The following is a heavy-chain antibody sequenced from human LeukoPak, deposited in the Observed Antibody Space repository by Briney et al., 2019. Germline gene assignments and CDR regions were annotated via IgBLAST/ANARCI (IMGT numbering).Heavy chain of an antibody. V-gene: IGHV4-59*01. CDR2: IYYSGST. CDR1: GGSISSYY. D-gene: IGHD3-16*01. Sequence: SETLSLTCTVPGGSISSYYWSWIRQPPGKGLEWIGYIYYSGSTNYNPSLKSRVTISVDTSKNQFSLKLSSVTAADTAVYYCARASLWDFDYWGQGTLVTVSS. J-gene: IGHJ4*02. CDR3: ARASLWDFDY.